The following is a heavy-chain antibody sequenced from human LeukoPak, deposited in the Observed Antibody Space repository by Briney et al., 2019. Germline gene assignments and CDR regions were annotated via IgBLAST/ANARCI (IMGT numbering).Heavy chain of an antibody. J-gene: IGHJ4*02. D-gene: IGHD3-10*01. Sequence: SETLSLTCTVSGGSISSSSYYWGWIRQPPGKGLEWIGSICYSGSTYYNPSLKSRVTISVDTSKNQFSLKLSSVTAADTAVYYCARHHVPYYYGSGSYGADYWGQGTLVTVSS. CDR3: ARHHVPYYYGSGSYGADY. CDR1: GGSISSSSYY. V-gene: IGHV4-39*01. CDR2: ICYSGST.